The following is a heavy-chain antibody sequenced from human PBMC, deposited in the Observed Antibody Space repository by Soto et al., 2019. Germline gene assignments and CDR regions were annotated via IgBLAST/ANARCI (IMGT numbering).Heavy chain of an antibody. D-gene: IGHD2-15*01. V-gene: IGHV1-69*13. J-gene: IGHJ6*02. CDR3: ARDCSGGSCYSGTDYYYYGMDV. Sequence: ASVKVSCKASGGTFSSYAISWVRQAPGQGLEWMGGIIPIFGTANYAQKFQGRVTITADESTSTAYMELSSLRSEDTAVYYCARDCSGGSCYSGTDYYYYGMDVWGQGTTVPVSS. CDR1: GGTFSSYA. CDR2: IIPIFGTA.